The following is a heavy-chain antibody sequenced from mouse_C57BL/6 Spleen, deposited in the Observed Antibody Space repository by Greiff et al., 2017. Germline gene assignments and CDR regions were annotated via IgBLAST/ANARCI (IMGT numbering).Heavy chain of an antibody. CDR3: ARDRDYPFAY. V-gene: IGHV1-82*01. CDR1: GYAFSSSW. D-gene: IGHD2-4*01. CDR2: IYPGDGDT. Sequence: QVQLQQSGPELVKPGASVKISCKASGYAFSSSWMNWVKQRPGKGLEWIGRIYPGDGDTNYNGKFKGKATLTAYKSSSTAYMQLSSLTSEDSAVYFCARDRDYPFAYWGQGTLVTVSA. J-gene: IGHJ3*01.